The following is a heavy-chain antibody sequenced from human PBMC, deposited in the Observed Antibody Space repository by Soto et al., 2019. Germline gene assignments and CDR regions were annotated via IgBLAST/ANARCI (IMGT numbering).Heavy chain of an antibody. D-gene: IGHD5-18*01. CDR1: GFTFSSYS. J-gene: IGHJ3*02. V-gene: IGHV3-21*01. Sequence: GGSLRLSCAASGFTFSSYSMNWVRQAPGKGLEWVSSISSSSSYIYYADSVKGRSTISRDNAKDSLYLQMNSLRAEDTAVYYCARGGYSYGLVVDAFDIWGQGTMVTVSS. CDR2: ISSSSSYI. CDR3: ARGGYSYGLVVDAFDI.